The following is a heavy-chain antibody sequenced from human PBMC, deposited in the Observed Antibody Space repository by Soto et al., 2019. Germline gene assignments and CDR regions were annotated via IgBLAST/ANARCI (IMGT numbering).Heavy chain of an antibody. CDR2: ISYDGSDK. V-gene: IGHV3-30*18. CDR3: AKGAGGQYKLLT. Sequence: QVQLVESGGGVVQPGRSLRLSCAASGFTFRSYGMHWVRQAPGKGLEWVAIISYDGSDKYYADSVKGRFTISRDNPNNTLYLQMNSLRPEDTAVYYCAKGAGGQYKLLTWGQGTLVTVSS. J-gene: IGHJ5*02. CDR1: GFTFRSYG. D-gene: IGHD1-20*01.